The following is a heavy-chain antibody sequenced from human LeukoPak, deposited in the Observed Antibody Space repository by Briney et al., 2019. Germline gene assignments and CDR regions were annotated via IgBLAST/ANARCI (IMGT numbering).Heavy chain of an antibody. CDR2: IYYSGST. Sequence: SETLSLTCTVSGGSISSYYWSWIRQPPRKGLEGIGYIYYSGSTNYNPSLKSRVTISVDTSKNQFSLTLSSVTAADTAVYYCARVTGYMTEDYFDYWGQGTLITVSS. J-gene: IGHJ4*02. CDR3: ARVTGYMTEDYFDY. CDR1: GGSISSYY. V-gene: IGHV4-59*01. D-gene: IGHD6-13*01.